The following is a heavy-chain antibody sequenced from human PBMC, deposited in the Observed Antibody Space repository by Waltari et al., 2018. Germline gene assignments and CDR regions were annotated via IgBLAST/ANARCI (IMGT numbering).Heavy chain of an antibody. V-gene: IGHV1-2*02. CDR2: VDPHNGGI. CDR3: AREVFRFDY. J-gene: IGHJ4*02. Sequence: QVQLVQSGAEVKKPGASVKLSCEASGYAFTAYYFHWVRQAPGRGLEWMGYVDPHNGGISYAQRFQGRVTMTRDTSISTVYMELSGLTSDDTAVYYCAREVFRFDYWAREPWSPSPQ. CDR1: GYAFTAYY.